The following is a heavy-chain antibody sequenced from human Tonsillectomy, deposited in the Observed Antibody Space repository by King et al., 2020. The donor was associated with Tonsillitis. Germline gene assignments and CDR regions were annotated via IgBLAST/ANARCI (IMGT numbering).Heavy chain of an antibody. CDR3: AGHKGGLSHVFDI. J-gene: IGHJ3*02. CDR2: IYYSGST. D-gene: IGHD2-2*01. CDR1: GDSMSSYY. Sequence: VQLQESGPGLVKPSETLSLTCTVSGDSMSSYYWSWVRQPPGKGLEWIGYIYYSGSTNYNPSLQSRLTMSVDTSKNQFSLMLNSVTAADTAVYYCAGHKGGLSHVFDIWGQGTLVTVSS. V-gene: IGHV4-59*01.